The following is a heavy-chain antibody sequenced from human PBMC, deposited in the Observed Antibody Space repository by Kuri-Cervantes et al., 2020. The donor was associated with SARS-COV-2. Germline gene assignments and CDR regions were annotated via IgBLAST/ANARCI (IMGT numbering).Heavy chain of an antibody. J-gene: IGHJ3*02. CDR1: GGSFSGYY. Sequence: SETLSLTCAVYGGSFSGYYWSWIRQPPGKGLEWIGYIYYSGSTNYNPSLKSRVTISVDTSKNQFSLKPSSVTAADTAVYYCARPTIFGVSPDAFDIWGQGTMVTVSS. CDR3: ARPTIFGVSPDAFDI. CDR2: IYYSGST. V-gene: IGHV4-59*08. D-gene: IGHD3-3*01.